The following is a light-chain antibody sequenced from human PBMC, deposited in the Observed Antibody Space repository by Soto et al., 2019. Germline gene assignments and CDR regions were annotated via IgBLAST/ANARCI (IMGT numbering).Light chain of an antibody. CDR1: QGIDKN. CDR2: DAS. Sequence: DIQLTQSPSFLSASVGDRVTVTCRASQGIDKNLAWYQQKAGRAPNLLIYDASNLQSGVPSRFSGSGSGTEFTLTISSIQPEDFATYYCHQRNNFTSNTFGGGTKVEI. J-gene: IGKJ4*01. CDR3: HQRNNFTSNT. V-gene: IGKV1-9*01.